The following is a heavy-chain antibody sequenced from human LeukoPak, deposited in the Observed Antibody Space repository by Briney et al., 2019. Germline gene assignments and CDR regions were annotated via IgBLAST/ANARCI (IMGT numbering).Heavy chain of an antibody. D-gene: IGHD3-22*01. V-gene: IGHV3-23*01. CDR1: GFTFSSYS. CDR3: AKGEYYYYDSSGYYFDY. CDR2: ISGSGGST. Sequence: GGSLRLSCAASGFTFSSYSMSWVRQAPGKGLEWVSAISGSGGSTYYADSVKGRFTISRDNSKNTPYLQMNSLRAEDTAVYYCAKGEYYYYDSSGYYFDYWGQGTLVTVSS. J-gene: IGHJ4*02.